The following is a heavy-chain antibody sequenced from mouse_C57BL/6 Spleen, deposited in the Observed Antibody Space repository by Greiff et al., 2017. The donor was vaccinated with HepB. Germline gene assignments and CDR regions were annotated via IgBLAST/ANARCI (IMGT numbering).Heavy chain of an antibody. J-gene: IGHJ1*03. D-gene: IGHD1-1*01. CDR3: ARYYYGSSHYWYFDV. Sequence: QVQLQQSGPELVKPGASVKISCKASGYAFSSSWMNWVKQRPGKGLEWIGRIYPGDGDTNYNGKFKGKATLTADKSSSTAYMQLSSLTSEDSAVYFCARYYYGSSHYWYFDVWGTGTTVTVSS. CDR2: IYPGDGDT. CDR1: GYAFSSSW. V-gene: IGHV1-82*01.